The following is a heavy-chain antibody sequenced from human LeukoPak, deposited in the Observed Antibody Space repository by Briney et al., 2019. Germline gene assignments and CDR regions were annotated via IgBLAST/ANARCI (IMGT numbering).Heavy chain of an antibody. CDR3: ARDRSPDFWSGDYRDAFDI. Sequence: GASVKVSCKASGYTFTSYGISWVRQAPGQGLEWMRWISGYNGNTNSAQKLQGRVSMTTDTSTSTAYMELRSLRSDDTAVYYCARDRSPDFWSGDYRDAFDIWGQGTMVTVSS. J-gene: IGHJ3*02. V-gene: IGHV1-18*01. D-gene: IGHD3-3*01. CDR2: ISGYNGNT. CDR1: GYTFTSYG.